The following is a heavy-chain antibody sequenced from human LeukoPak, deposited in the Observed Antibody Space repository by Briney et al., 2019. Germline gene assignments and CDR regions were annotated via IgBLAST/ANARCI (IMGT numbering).Heavy chain of an antibody. Sequence: SGTLSVTCAVYGGSFSGYSWSWIRQPPGKGLEWIGEINHSGSTNYNPSLKSRVIISVDTSKNQFSLKLSSVTAADTAVYSCARGQRGGSYDAFDIWGQGTMVTVSS. V-gene: IGHV4-34*01. CDR2: INHSGST. CDR3: ARGQRGGSYDAFDI. CDR1: GGSFSGYS. D-gene: IGHD1-26*01. J-gene: IGHJ3*02.